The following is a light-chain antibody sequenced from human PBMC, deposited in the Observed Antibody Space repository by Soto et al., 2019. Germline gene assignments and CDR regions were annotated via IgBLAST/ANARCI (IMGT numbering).Light chain of an antibody. Sequence: DIRLTESPSFLSASVGDRVTITCRASQSVNTYLHWYQQKAGQAPKLLIYAASNLQSGVPSRFSGRGSGTDFTLTVESLQPEDFATYYCQQGYSNPWTFGQGTKVDIK. J-gene: IGKJ1*01. CDR1: QSVNTY. CDR2: AAS. CDR3: QQGYSNPWT. V-gene: IGKV1-39*01.